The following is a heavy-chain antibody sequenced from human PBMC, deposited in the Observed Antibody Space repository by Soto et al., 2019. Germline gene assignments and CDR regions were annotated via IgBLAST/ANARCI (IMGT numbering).Heavy chain of an antibody. CDR1: GFVFSSHW. CDR3: ARPRSMSSSGFDI. V-gene: IGHV3-74*01. J-gene: IGHJ3*02. CDR2: ISTDGSFT. Sequence: EVQLVESGGGLVQPGGSLRLSCAASGFVFSSHWIHWVRQAPGQGPVGVSRISTDGSFTSYADFVKGRFTVSRDNPKNTLYFQMNSLKAEATAVYYCARPRSMSSSGFDIWGQGTMVTVSS. D-gene: IGHD6-6*01.